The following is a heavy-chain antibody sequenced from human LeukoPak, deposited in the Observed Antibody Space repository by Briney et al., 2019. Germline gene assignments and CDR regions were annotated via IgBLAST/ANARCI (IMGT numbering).Heavy chain of an antibody. Sequence: QPGGSLRLSCAASGFTFSSYGMHWVRQAPGKGLEWVAFIRYDGSNKYYADSVKGRFTISRDNSKNTLYLQMNSLRAEDTAVYYCAKDRVTMVRGVIITFDYWGQGTLVTVSS. CDR1: GFTFSSYG. V-gene: IGHV3-30*02. J-gene: IGHJ4*02. CDR2: IRYDGSNK. D-gene: IGHD3-10*01. CDR3: AKDRVTMVRGVIITFDY.